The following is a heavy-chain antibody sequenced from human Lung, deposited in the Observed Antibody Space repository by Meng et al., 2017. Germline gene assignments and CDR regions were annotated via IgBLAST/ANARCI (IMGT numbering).Heavy chain of an antibody. D-gene: IGHD1-1*01. J-gene: IGHJ1*01. V-gene: IGHV3-74*01. CDR1: GFTFTDHW. CDR3: TNDRLNH. CDR2: INRDGTKP. Sequence: EVHLVESGEGLVPPGGSLRLSCAASGFTFTDHWMHWVRQGPGKGLVWVSRINRDGTKPTYADSVKGRFTISRDNAKNTLYLQMNNLRAEDTAFYYCTNDRLNHWGQGALVTVSS.